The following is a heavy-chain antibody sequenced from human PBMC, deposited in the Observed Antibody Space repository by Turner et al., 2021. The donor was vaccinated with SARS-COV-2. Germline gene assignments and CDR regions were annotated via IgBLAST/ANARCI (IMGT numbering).Heavy chain of an antibody. CDR1: GGSFSGYY. CDR3: SRGDDSRKSGLL. CDR2: IHPSGST. J-gene: IGHJ4*02. V-gene: IGHV4-34*01. Sequence: QVHLQQWGAGLLKPSETLSLTCAVYGGSFSGYYWTWIRQPPGKGLEWIGEIHPSGSTYNNPSLKSRVTISQDTSKSQFSLNLSSVTAADTAVYHCSRGDDSRKSGLLWGQGTLVTVSS. D-gene: IGHD2-21*02.